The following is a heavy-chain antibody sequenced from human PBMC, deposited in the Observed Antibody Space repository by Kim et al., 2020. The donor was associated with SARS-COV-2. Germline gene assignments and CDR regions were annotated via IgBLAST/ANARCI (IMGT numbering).Heavy chain of an antibody. Sequence: SLNGRVTRSVDTSKNQFSLKLSSVTAADTAVYYCARTRITMIVVVTHFDYWGQGTLVTVSS. J-gene: IGHJ4*02. D-gene: IGHD3-22*01. V-gene: IGHV4-31*02. CDR3: ARTRITMIVVVTHFDY.